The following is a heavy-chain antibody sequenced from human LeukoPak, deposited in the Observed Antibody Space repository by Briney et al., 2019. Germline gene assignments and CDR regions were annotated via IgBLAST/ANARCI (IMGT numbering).Heavy chain of an antibody. CDR3: ARFSSGWIYFDY. CDR1: GFTFSDYY. D-gene: IGHD6-19*01. J-gene: IGHJ4*02. V-gene: IGHV3-11*03. Sequence: PGGTLRLSCAASGFTFSDYYMSWIRQAPGKGLEWVSYISSRSSHTNYADSVKGRFTISRDNAKNSLYLQMNSLRAEDTAVYYCARFSSGWIYFDYWGQGTLVTVSS. CDR2: ISSRSSHT.